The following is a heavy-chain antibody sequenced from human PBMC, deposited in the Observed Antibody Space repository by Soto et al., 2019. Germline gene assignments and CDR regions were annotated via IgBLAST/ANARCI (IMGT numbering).Heavy chain of an antibody. J-gene: IGHJ6*02. CDR2: ISYDGSNK. V-gene: IGHV3-30-3*01. CDR1: GFTFSSYA. CDR3: ARDSGSSSSKYYYYGMDV. Sequence: GGSLRLSCAASGFTFSSYAMHWVRQAPGKGLEWVAVISYDGSNKYYADSVKGRFTISRDNSKNTLYLQMNSLRAEDTAVYYCARDSGSSSSKYYYYGMDVWGQGTTVTVSS. D-gene: IGHD6-6*01.